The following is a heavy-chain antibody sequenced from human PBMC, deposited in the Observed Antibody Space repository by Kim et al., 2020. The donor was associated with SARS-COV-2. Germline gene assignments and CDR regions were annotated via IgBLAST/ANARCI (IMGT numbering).Heavy chain of an antibody. CDR1: GFTFSSYA. Sequence: GGSLRLSCAASGFTFSSYAMHWVRQAPGKGLEWVAVISYDGSNKYYADSVKGRFTISRDNSKNTLYLQMNSLRAEDTAVYYCARVEVYYYDSSGYDIWGQGTMVTVSS. V-gene: IGHV3-30-3*01. CDR3: ARVEVYYYDSSGYDI. CDR2: ISYDGSNK. D-gene: IGHD3-22*01. J-gene: IGHJ3*02.